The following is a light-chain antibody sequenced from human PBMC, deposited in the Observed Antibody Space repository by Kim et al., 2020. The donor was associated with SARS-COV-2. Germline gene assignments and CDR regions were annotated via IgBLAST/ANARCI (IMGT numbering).Light chain of an antibody. V-gene: IGLV3-1*01. J-gene: IGLJ1*01. CDR1: KLGDEY. CDR3: QASDSSTEV. Sequence: SYELTQPPSVSVSPGQTASISCSGDKLGDEYVSWFQHKPGQSPLLVIYRDSKRPSGIPERFSGSNSGNTATLTITGTQAMDEADYYCQASDSSTEVFGTGTKVTGL. CDR2: RDS.